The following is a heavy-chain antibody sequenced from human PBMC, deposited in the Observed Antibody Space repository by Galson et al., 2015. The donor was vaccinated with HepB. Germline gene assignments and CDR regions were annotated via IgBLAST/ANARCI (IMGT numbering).Heavy chain of an antibody. CDR1: GFTFSSYW. CDR2: INSDGSST. Sequence: SLRLSCAASGFTFSSYWMHWVRQAPGKGLVWVSRINSDGSSTSYADSVKGRFTISRDNAKNTLYLQMNSLRAEDTAVYYCARDPSGQNIAVAGKVPKSPRYYYYYGMDVWGQGTTVTVSS. V-gene: IGHV3-74*01. CDR3: ARDPSGQNIAVAGKVPKSPRYYYYYGMDV. J-gene: IGHJ6*02. D-gene: IGHD6-19*01.